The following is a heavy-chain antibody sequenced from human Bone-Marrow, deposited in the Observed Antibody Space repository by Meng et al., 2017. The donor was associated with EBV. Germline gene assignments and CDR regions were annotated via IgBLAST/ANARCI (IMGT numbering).Heavy chain of an antibody. V-gene: IGHV4-30-4*01. CDR2: IYYSVST. CDR3: ARLRGYSYGMKEYYFDY. Sequence: QVQLQESGPGLVTPSQTLSLTCAVSVGSISSGGYYWSWIRQPPGKGLEWIGYIYYSVSTYYNPSLKSRVTISVDTSKNQFSLKLSSVTAADTAVYYCARLRGYSYGMKEYYFDYWGQGTLVTVSS. CDR1: VGSISSGGYY. D-gene: IGHD5-18*01. J-gene: IGHJ4*02.